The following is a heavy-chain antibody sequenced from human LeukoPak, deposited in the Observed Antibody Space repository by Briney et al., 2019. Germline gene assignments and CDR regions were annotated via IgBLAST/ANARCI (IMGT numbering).Heavy chain of an antibody. CDR1: GGSISSYY. V-gene: IGHV4-59*01. CDR2: IYYSGST. Sequence: PSETLSLTCTVYGGSISSYYWSWIRQPPGKGLEWIGYIYYSGSTNYNPSLKSRVTISVDTSKNQFSLKLSSVTAADTAVYYCARVRGGLDAWGQGTLVTVSS. CDR3: ARVRGGLDA. D-gene: IGHD2-15*01. J-gene: IGHJ5*02.